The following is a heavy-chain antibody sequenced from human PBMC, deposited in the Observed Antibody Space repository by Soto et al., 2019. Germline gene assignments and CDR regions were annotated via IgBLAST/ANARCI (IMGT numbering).Heavy chain of an antibody. V-gene: IGHV3-33*01. D-gene: IGHD6-19*01. CDR1: GFTFSSYG. CDR3: AREGSGWQYAFDI. Sequence: GGSLRLSCAASGFTFSSYGMHWVRQAPGKGLEWVAVIWYDGSNKYYADSAKGRFTISRDNSKNTLYLQMNSLRAEDTAVYYCAREGSGWQYAFDIWGQGTMVTVSS. CDR2: IWYDGSNK. J-gene: IGHJ3*02.